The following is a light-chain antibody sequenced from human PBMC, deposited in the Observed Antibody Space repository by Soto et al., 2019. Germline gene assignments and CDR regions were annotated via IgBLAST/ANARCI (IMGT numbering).Light chain of an antibody. Sequence: QSALTQPASVSGSPGQSITISCTGTSSDVGDYNYVSWYQQHPGKAPKLMIYEVNNRPSGVSNRFSGSKSGNTASLTISGLQAEDEADYYCSSYTRSSTPYVFGTGTKVTVL. CDR1: SSDVGDYNY. J-gene: IGLJ1*01. V-gene: IGLV2-14*01. CDR2: EVN. CDR3: SSYTRSSTPYV.